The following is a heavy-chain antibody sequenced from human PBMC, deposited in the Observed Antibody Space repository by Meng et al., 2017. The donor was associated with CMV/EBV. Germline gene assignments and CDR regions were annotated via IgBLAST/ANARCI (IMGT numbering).Heavy chain of an antibody. CDR3: ARDYSTLWDGSDY. CDR1: GFTFDDYG. J-gene: IGHJ4*02. Sequence: GESLKISCAASGFTFDDYGMSWVRQAPGKGLEWVSGINWNGGSTGYADSVKGRFTISRDNAKNSLYLQMNSLRAEDTALYYCARDYSTLWDGSDYWGQRTLVTVSS. V-gene: IGHV3-20*04. CDR2: INWNGGST. D-gene: IGHD3-10*01.